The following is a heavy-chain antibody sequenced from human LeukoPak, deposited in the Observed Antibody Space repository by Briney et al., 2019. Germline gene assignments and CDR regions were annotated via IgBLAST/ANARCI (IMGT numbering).Heavy chain of an antibody. CDR2: INHSGGT. Sequence: SETLSLTCAVYGGSFSGYYWSWIRQPPGKGLEWIGEINHSGGTNYNPSLKSRVTISVDTSKNQFSLKLSSVTAADTAVYYCARTSSSYDSSGYYLNPFDYWGQGTLVTVSS. V-gene: IGHV4-34*01. CDR3: ARTSSSYDSSGYYLNPFDY. D-gene: IGHD3-22*01. J-gene: IGHJ4*02. CDR1: GGSFSGYY.